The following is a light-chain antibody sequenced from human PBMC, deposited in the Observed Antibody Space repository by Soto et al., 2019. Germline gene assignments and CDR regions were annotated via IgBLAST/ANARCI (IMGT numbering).Light chain of an antibody. CDR3: QQYSRSPIT. J-gene: IGKJ5*01. CDR1: HRVNTY. Sequence: EILMTQSRATLSVSPGERATLSCGAGHRVNTYLAWYQQRPGQAPRLLIYDASTRATGIPARFSGSGSGTEFTLTISRLEPEDFAAYYCQQYSRSPITFGQGTRLEIK. CDR2: DAS. V-gene: IGKV3-15*01.